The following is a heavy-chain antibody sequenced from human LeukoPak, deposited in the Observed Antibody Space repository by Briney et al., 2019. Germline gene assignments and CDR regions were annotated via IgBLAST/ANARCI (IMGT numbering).Heavy chain of an antibody. J-gene: IGHJ4*02. CDR2: INHSGST. CDR3: AVNGYSSGWFTKNYFDY. V-gene: IGHV4-34*01. Sequence: PSETLSLTCAVYGGSFSGYYWSWIRPPPGKGGGWIGEINHSGSTNYNPSLQSRVTLSVDTSKNQFSLKLSSVTAADTAVDYCAVNGYSSGWFTKNYFDYWGQGTLVTVSS. CDR1: GGSFSGYY. D-gene: IGHD6-19*01.